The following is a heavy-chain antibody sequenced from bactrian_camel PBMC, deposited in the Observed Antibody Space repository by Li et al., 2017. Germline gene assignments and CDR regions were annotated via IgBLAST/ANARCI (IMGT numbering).Heavy chain of an antibody. D-gene: IGHD4*01. Sequence: HVQLVESGGGLVQPGGSLRLSCAASGFTFSSYWMYWVRQAPGKGLEWVSAINSGGGTTYYADSVKGRFTISRDNAKNTVYLQMNSLKSEDTALYYCAAASATVATMVSWSYWGQGTQVTVS. CDR1: GFTFSSYW. V-gene: IGHV3S1*01. J-gene: IGHJ4*01. CDR2: INSGGGTT. CDR3: AAASATVATMVSWSY.